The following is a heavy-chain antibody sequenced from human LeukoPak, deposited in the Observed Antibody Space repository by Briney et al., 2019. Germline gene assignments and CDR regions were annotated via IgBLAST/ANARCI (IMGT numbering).Heavy chain of an antibody. D-gene: IGHD3-3*01. Sequence: ASVKVSCKASGYTFIGNYMHWLRQAPGQGLEWMGWINPKSGGRNYARKFQGRVTVTRDTSINTVYMELSRLTSDDTAVYYCARDPYGYWSGWYDYWGQGTQVIVSS. CDR3: ARDPYGYWSGWYDY. CDR1: GYTFIGNY. J-gene: IGHJ4*02. V-gene: IGHV1-2*02. CDR2: INPKSGGR.